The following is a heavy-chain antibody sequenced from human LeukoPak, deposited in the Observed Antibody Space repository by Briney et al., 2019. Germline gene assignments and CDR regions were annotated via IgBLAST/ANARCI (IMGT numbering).Heavy chain of an antibody. CDR3: ARAVTEAGSSDY. D-gene: IGHD6-19*01. V-gene: IGHV4-34*01. Sequence: PSETLSLTCAVYGGSFSGYYWSWIRQPPGKGLEWIGEINHSGSTNYNPSLKSRVTISVDTSKNQFSLKLSSVTAADTAVYYCARAVTEAGSSDYWGQGTLVTVSS. J-gene: IGHJ4*02. CDR2: INHSGST. CDR1: GGSFSGYY.